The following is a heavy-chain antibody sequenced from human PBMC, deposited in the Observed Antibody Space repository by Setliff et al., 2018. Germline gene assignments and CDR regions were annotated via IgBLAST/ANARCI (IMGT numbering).Heavy chain of an antibody. D-gene: IGHD3-10*01. J-gene: IGHJ6*02. CDR1: GVSISSYY. V-gene: IGHV4-59*01. CDR3: ARGSTMIQGVRLYYHGLDV. Sequence: PSETLSLTCNVSGVSISSYYWSWIRQPPGKGLECIGYIQKSGSANYNPSLMSRVTISVDTSRNQFSLKLRSVTAADTAVYYCARGSTMIQGVRLYYHGLDVWGQGTTVTVSS. CDR2: IQKSGSA.